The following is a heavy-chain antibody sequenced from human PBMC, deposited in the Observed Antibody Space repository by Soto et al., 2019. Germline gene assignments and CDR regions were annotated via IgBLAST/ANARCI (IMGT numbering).Heavy chain of an antibody. J-gene: IGHJ6*03. D-gene: IGHD3-3*01. CDR2: ISAYNGNT. V-gene: IGHV1-18*01. CDR3: ARWGVGKYQDFWSGLFRSEDVGYYYYMDV. CDR1: GYTFTSYG. Sequence: QVQLVQSGAEVKKPGASVKVSCKASGYTFTSYGISWVRQAPGQGLEWMGWISAYNGNTNYAQKLQGRVTMTTDTSTSTAYMELRSLRSDDTAVYYCARWGVGKYQDFWSGLFRSEDVGYYYYMDVWGKGTTVTVSS.